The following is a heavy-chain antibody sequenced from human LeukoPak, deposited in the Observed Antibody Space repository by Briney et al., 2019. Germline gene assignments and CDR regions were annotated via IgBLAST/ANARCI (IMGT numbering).Heavy chain of an antibody. CDR2: ISSSSSYI. V-gene: IGHV3-21*01. CDR3: ARDGKTLQGSFDY. D-gene: IGHD4-23*01. Sequence: GGSLRLSCAASGFTFSSYSMNWVRQAPGKGLEWVSSISSSSSYIYYADSVKGRFTISRDDAKNSLYLQMNSLRAEDTAVYYCARDGKTLQGSFDYWGQGTLVTVSS. CDR1: GFTFSSYS. J-gene: IGHJ4*02.